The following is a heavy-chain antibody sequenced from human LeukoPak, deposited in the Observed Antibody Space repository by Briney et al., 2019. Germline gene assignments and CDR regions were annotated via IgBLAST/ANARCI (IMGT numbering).Heavy chain of an antibody. CDR3: ASSLSRIMITFGGVIGTNFEH. CDR2: VYYSGST. J-gene: IGHJ4*02. CDR1: GGSVSSHRYY. D-gene: IGHD3-16*02. V-gene: IGHV4-39*07. Sequence: PSETLSLTCTVSGGSVSSHRYYWGWLRQPPGKGLEWIGSVYYSGSTYYNPSLKSRVTIAVDTSKNQFSLKLSSVTAADTAVYYCASSLSRIMITFGGVIGTNFEHWGQGTLVTVSS.